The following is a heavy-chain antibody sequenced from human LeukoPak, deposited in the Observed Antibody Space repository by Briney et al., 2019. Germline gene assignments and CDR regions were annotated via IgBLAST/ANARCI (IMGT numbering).Heavy chain of an antibody. CDR3: ERLFYGSGHNWFDP. D-gene: IGHD3-10*01. J-gene: IGHJ5*02. Sequence: GESLKISGKGSGYSFTNYWIGWVRQMPGKGLEWMGIIYPGDSDTRYSPSFQGQVTISADKSITTAYLQWSSLKASDTAMYYCERLFYGSGHNWFDPWGQGTLVTVSS. CDR1: GYSFTNYW. V-gene: IGHV5-51*01. CDR2: IYPGDSDT.